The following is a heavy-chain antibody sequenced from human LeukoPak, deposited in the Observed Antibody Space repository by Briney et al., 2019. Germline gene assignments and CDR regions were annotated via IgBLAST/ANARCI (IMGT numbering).Heavy chain of an antibody. CDR1: GDSIRSFY. CDR3: ARHPFATPFDH. CDR2: VFHTGDT. J-gene: IGHJ4*02. V-gene: IGHV4-59*08. Sequence: PSETLSLTCAVSGDSIRSFYWSWIRQPPGKGLEWIGYVFHTGDTNYNPSLKGRVTVSLDTSKNQIALRLTSVTAADTAVYYCARHPFATPFDHWGRGILVTVSS.